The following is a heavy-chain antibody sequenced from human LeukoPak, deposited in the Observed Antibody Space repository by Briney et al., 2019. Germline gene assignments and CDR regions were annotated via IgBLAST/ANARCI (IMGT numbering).Heavy chain of an antibody. CDR2: ISSSSSYI. Sequence: GGSLRPSCAASGFTFSSYSMNWVRQAPGKGLEWVSSISSSSSYIYYADSVKGRFTISRDNAKNSLYLQMNSLRAEDTAVYYCARDDQWGAPLDYWGQGTLVTVSS. J-gene: IGHJ4*02. V-gene: IGHV3-21*01. CDR1: GFTFSSYS. CDR3: ARDDQWGAPLDY. D-gene: IGHD1-26*01.